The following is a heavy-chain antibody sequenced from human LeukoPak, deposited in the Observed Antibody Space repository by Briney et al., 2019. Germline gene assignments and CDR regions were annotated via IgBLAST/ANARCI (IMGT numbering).Heavy chain of an antibody. CDR3: ASSTVTTRPLDY. CDR1: GYTFTSYY. D-gene: IGHD4-11*01. CDR2: INPSGGSA. J-gene: IGHJ4*02. V-gene: IGHV1-46*01. Sequence: ASVKVSCKASGYTFTSYYMHWVRQAPGQGLEWMGIINPSGGSASYAQKFQGRVTMTRDTSTSTVCMELSSLRSEDTAVYYCASSTVTTRPLDYWGQGTLVTVSS.